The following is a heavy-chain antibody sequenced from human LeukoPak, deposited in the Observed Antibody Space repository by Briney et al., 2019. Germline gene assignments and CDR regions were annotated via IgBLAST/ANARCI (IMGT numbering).Heavy chain of an antibody. Sequence: SETLSLTCTVSGGSFSSGSYYWGWIRQPPGKGLEWIGSAYYSGSTYYNTSLKSRVTISVDTSKNQFSLKLSSVTAADTAVYYCARDKGKNNDAFDIWGQGTMVTVSS. CDR1: GGSFSSGSYY. CDR3: ARDKGKNNDAFDI. J-gene: IGHJ3*02. CDR2: AYYSGST. D-gene: IGHD1/OR15-1a*01. V-gene: IGHV4-39*07.